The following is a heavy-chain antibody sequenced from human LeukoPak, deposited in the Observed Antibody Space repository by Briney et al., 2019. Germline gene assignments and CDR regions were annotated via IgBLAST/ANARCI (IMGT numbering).Heavy chain of an antibody. CDR1: GFTFSSYA. V-gene: IGHV3-30-3*01. D-gene: IGHD6-19*01. J-gene: IGHJ4*02. CDR3: ARSSGWYG. CDR2: ISYDGSNK. Sequence: PGRSLRLSCAASGFTFSSYAMHWVRQAPGKGLEWVAVISYDGSNKYYADSVKGRFTISRDNSKNTLYLQMNSLRAEDTAVYYCARSSGWYGWGQGTLVTVSS.